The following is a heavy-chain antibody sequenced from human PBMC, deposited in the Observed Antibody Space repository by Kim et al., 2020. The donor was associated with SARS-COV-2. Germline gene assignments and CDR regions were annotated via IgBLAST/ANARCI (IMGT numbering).Heavy chain of an antibody. CDR2: IDWDDDK. Sequence: SGPTLVKPTQTLTLTCTFSGFSLSTSGMCVSWIRQPPGKALEWLARIDWDDDKYYSTSLKTRLTISKDTSKNQVVLTMTNMDPVDTATYYCARTLVYYDFWSAYYYYRDVWGKGTTVTVSS. D-gene: IGHD3-3*01. CDR1: GFSLSTSGMC. J-gene: IGHJ6*03. CDR3: ARTLVYYDFWSAYYYYRDV. V-gene: IGHV2-70*11.